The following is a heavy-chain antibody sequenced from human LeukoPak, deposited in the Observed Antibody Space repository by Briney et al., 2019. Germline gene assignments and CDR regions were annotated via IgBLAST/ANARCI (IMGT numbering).Heavy chain of an antibody. D-gene: IGHD2-21*02. CDR3: ARYVVVTAYFDY. J-gene: IGHJ4*02. CDR2: IYYSGST. CDR1: GGSIGTYY. Sequence: MSSETLSLTCTVSGGSIGTYYWSWIRQPPGKGLEWIGYIYYSGSTSYNPSLKSRVTISVDTSKNQFSLKLSSVTAADTAVYYCARYVVVTAYFDYWGQGTLVTVSS. V-gene: IGHV4-59*01.